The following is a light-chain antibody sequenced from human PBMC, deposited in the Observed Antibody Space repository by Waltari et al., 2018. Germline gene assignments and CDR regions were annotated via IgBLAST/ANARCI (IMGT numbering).Light chain of an antibody. Sequence: DIVMTQSPLPLPVTPGEPASTSCRSSQSLLHTYGHNYLDWYRQKPGHSPQLLIYLASSRASGVPDRFSGSGAGTDFTLKISRVEAEDVGVYYCRQPLQTPRTFGQGTNLESK. V-gene: IGKV2-28*01. CDR2: LAS. J-gene: IGKJ1*01. CDR1: QSLLHTYGHNY. CDR3: RQPLQTPRT.